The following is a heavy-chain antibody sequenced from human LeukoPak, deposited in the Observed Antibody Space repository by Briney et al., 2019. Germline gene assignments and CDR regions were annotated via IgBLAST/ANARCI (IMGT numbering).Heavy chain of an antibody. V-gene: IGHV3-74*01. CDR2: INTDGSST. J-gene: IGHJ4*02. D-gene: IGHD1-26*01. CDR3: ETGGSYDY. Sequence: GGSLRLSCAAPGFTFSSYWMHWVRQAPGKGLVWVSRINTDGSSTSYADSVKGRFTISRDNAKNTLYLQMNSLRAEDTAVYYCETGGSYDYWGQGTLVTVYS. CDR1: GFTFSSYW.